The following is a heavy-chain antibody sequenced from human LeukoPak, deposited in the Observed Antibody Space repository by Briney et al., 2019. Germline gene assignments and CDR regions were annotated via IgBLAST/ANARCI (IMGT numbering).Heavy chain of an antibody. CDR3: ARAQTTLLLDY. J-gene: IGHJ4*02. Sequence: ASVKVSYKASGYIFTSYGIIWVRQAPGQGLQWMGWISAHNGNTNYAQKLQGRVTMTTDTSTSTVYMELRSLRSDDTAVYYCARAQTTLLLDYWGRGTLVTVSS. CDR2: ISAHNGNT. V-gene: IGHV1-18*01. CDR1: GYIFTSYG. D-gene: IGHD4-11*01.